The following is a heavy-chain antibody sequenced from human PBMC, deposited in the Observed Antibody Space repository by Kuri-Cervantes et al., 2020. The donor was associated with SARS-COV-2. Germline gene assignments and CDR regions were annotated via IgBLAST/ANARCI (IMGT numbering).Heavy chain of an antibody. CDR3: ARFPAIFGVVIIPGYNYGMDA. J-gene: IGHJ6*02. Sequence: ASVKVSCKASGYTFTSYYMHWVRQAPGQGLEWMGWINPNSGNTGYAQKFQGRVTMTRNTSISTAYMELSRLRSDDTSVYYCARFPAIFGVVIIPGYNYGMDAWGQGTTVTVSS. CDR2: INPNSGNT. CDR1: GYTFTSYY. D-gene: IGHD3-3*01. V-gene: IGHV1-8*02.